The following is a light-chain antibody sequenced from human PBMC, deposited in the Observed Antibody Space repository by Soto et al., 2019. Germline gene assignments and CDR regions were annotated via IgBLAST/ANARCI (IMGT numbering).Light chain of an antibody. V-gene: IGKV1-39*01. CDR2: DAS. CDR1: QSISRY. CDR3: QQNYRATPWT. J-gene: IGKJ1*01. Sequence: DIQMTQSPSSLSASVGDRITITCRASQSISRYLNWYQHKPGKAPKLLINDASSLERGVPSRFSGGGSGTDFTLNISSLQPDDFATYYCQQNYRATPWTFGQGTKVEVK.